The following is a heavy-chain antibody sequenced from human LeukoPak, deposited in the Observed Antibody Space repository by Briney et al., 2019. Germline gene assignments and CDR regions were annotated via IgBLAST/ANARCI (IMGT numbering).Heavy chain of an antibody. CDR2: IYYSGST. CDR3: ARTPRVGATVDY. D-gene: IGHD1-26*01. V-gene: IGHV4-39*01. J-gene: IGHJ4*02. Sequence: SETLSLTCTVSGGSISSSSYYWGWIRQPPGKGLEWIGSIYYSGSTYYNPSLKSRVTISVDTSKNQFSLKLSSVTAADTAVYYCARTPRVGATVDYWGQGTLVTVSS. CDR1: GGSISSSSYY.